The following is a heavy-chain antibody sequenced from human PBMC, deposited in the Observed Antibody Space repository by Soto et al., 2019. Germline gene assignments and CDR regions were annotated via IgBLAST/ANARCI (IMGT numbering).Heavy chain of an antibody. V-gene: IGHV3-66*01. Sequence: GGSLRLSCAASGFTVSSNYMSWVRQAPGKGLEWVSVIYSGGSTYYADSVKGRFTISRDNSKNTLYLQMNSLGAEDTAVYYCARGGAYCSSTSCYDGGNYYMDVWGKGTTVTVSS. CDR2: IYSGGST. J-gene: IGHJ6*03. CDR3: ARGGAYCSSTSCYDGGNYYMDV. D-gene: IGHD2-2*01. CDR1: GFTVSSNY.